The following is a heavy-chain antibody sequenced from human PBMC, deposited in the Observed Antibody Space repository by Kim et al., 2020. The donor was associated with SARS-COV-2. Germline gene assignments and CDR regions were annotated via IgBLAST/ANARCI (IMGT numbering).Heavy chain of an antibody. CDR1: GGSISSSNW. CDR2: IYHSGST. CDR3: ARATLLWFGELLPYGMDV. D-gene: IGHD3-10*01. Sequence: SETLSLTCAVSGGSISSSNWWSWVRQPPGKGLEWIGEIYHSGSTNYNPSLKSRVTISVDKSKNQFSLKLSSVTAADTAVYYCARATLLWFGELLPYGMDVWGQGTPVTVSS. J-gene: IGHJ6*02. V-gene: IGHV4-4*02.